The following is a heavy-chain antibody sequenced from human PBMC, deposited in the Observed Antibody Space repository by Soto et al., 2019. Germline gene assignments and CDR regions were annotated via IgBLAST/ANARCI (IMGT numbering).Heavy chain of an antibody. CDR1: GSTFPSSS. CDR3: AAVPGDFDC. D-gene: IGHD1-1*01. CDR2: IVVGSGNT. J-gene: IGHJ4*02. Sequence: SVKVSCKASGSTFPSSSMRWVRQARGQRLEWIGWIVVGSGNTNYAQKFQERITITRDMSTTTVYMELSSLTSEDTAVYYCAAVPGDFDCWGQGTLVTVSS. V-gene: IGHV1-58*02.